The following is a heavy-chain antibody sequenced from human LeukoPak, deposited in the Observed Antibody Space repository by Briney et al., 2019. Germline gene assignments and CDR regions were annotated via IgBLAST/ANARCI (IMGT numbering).Heavy chain of an antibody. CDR1: GGSISSGDYY. Sequence: SETLSLTCTVSGGSISSGDYYWSWIRQPPGKGLEWIGYIYYSGSTYYNPSLKSRVTISVDTSKNQFSLKLSSVTAADTAVYYCARVRYLDSSGYYQLYYYYYGMDVWGQGNTVTVSS. CDR3: ARVRYLDSSGYYQLYYYYYGMDV. V-gene: IGHV4-30-4*01. D-gene: IGHD3-22*01. CDR2: IYYSGST. J-gene: IGHJ6*02.